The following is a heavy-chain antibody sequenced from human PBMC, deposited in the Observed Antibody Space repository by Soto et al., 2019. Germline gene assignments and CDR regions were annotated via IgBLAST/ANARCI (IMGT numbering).Heavy chain of an antibody. V-gene: IGHV4-59*08. J-gene: IGHJ4*02. CDR1: GDSISTYY. CDR3: ARPGRDWGSLDY. Sequence: QVQLQESGPGLVKPSETLSLTCTVSGDSISTYYWTWIRQSPGKGLEWIAFIYYGGSTNYNPSHKSRVTISVDTSKNQFSLKLNSVTAADTAVYYCARPGRDWGSLDYWGQGTLVTVSS. CDR2: IYYGGST. D-gene: IGHD7-27*01.